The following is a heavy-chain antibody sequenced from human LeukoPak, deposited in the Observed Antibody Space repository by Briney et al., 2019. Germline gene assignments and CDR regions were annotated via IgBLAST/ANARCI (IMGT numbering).Heavy chain of an antibody. Sequence: SVKVSCKASGGTFSSYAISWVRQAPGQGLEWMGWINTNTGNPTYAQGFTGRFVFSLDTSVSTAYLQISSLKAEDTAVYYCARGIAVAGTWFDYWGQGTLVTVSS. J-gene: IGHJ4*02. D-gene: IGHD6-19*01. CDR3: ARGIAVAGTWFDY. V-gene: IGHV7-4-1*02. CDR1: GGTFSSYA. CDR2: INTNTGNP.